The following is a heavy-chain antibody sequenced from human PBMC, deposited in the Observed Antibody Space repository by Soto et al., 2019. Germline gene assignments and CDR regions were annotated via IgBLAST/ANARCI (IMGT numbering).Heavy chain of an antibody. CDR3: ARENSYFDY. J-gene: IGHJ4*02. CDR2: ISAYNANA. CDR1: GYTFRNFG. Sequence: QIPLLQSGAEVKKPGASVKVTCKASGYTFRNFGISWVRQAPGQGLEWMGWISAYNANANYAQKFQGRLTMTADTSTSTPYMELRSLRSDDTAVYYCARENSYFDYWGQGTLVTVSS. V-gene: IGHV1-18*01.